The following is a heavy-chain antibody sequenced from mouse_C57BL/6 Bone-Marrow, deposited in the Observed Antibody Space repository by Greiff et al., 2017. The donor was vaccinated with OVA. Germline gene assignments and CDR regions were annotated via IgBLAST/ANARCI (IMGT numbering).Heavy chain of an antibody. Sequence: VQLQQSGAELVRPGASVKLSCTASGFNIKDDYMHWVKQRPEQGLAWIGWIDPENGDTEYASKFQGKATITADTSSNTAYLQLSSLTSEDTAVYYCTTPYDYGSRQAWFAYWGQGTLVTVSA. CDR3: TTPYDYGSRQAWFAY. J-gene: IGHJ3*01. CDR1: GFNIKDDY. CDR2: IDPENGDT. D-gene: IGHD1-1*01. V-gene: IGHV14-4*01.